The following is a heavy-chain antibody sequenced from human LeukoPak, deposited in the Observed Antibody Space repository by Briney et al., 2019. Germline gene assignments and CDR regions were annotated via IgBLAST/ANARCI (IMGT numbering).Heavy chain of an antibody. Sequence: GASVKVSCKASGYTFTSYAMHWVRQAPGQRLEWMGWINAGNGNTKYSQKFQGRVTITRDTSASTAYMELSSLRSEDTAVYYCARYRGRVYYFDYWGQGTLVTVSS. CDR2: INAGNGNT. D-gene: IGHD1-1*01. V-gene: IGHV1-3*01. J-gene: IGHJ4*02. CDR1: GYTFTSYA. CDR3: ARYRGRVYYFDY.